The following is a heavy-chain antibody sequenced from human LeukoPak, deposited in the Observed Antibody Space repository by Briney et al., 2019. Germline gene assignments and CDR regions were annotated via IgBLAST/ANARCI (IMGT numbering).Heavy chain of an antibody. CDR1: GFTVSSNY. CDR2: IDSGGNT. V-gene: IGHV3-66*04. J-gene: IGHJ3*02. Sequence: AGGSLRLSCAASGFTVSSNYMSWVRQAPGKGLEWVSVIDSGGNTYYADSVKGRFTISRDNSKNTVYFQMNSLRAEDTAVYYCARREAFDIWGQGTLVTVSS. D-gene: IGHD1-26*01. CDR3: ARREAFDI.